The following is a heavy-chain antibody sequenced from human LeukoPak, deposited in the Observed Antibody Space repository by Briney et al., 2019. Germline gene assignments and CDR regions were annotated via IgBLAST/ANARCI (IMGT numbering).Heavy chain of an antibody. CDR1: GGSISSGGYY. CDR3: ARTLGSPTALWY. Sequence: PSETLSLTCTVSGGSISSGGYYWSWIRQHPGKGLEWIGYIYYSGSTYYNPSLKSRVTISVDTSKNQFSLRLSSVTAADTAVYYCARTLGSPTALWYWGQGTLVTVSS. V-gene: IGHV4-31*03. CDR2: IYYSGST. D-gene: IGHD1-26*01. J-gene: IGHJ4*02.